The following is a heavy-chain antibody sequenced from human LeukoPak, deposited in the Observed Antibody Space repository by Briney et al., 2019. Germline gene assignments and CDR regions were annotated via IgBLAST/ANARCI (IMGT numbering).Heavy chain of an antibody. CDR1: GFTFSSYA. Sequence: PGGSLRLSCAASGFTFSSYAMHWVRQAPGKGLEYVSAISSNGGSTYYANSVKGRFTISRDNSKNTLYLQMGSLRAEDMAVYYCARAGFGETTSNDYWGQGTLVTVSS. D-gene: IGHD3-10*01. J-gene: IGHJ4*02. CDR3: ARAGFGETTSNDY. CDR2: ISSNGGST. V-gene: IGHV3-64*01.